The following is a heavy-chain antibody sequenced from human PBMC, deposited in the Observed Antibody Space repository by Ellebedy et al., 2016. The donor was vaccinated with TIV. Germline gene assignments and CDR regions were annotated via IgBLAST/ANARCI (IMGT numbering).Heavy chain of an antibody. Sequence: PGGSLRLSCAASGFTFSSYAMSWVRQAPGKGLEWVSSISGNGGRTDYADSVKGRFTISRDNSNNSLYLQMNSLRAEDTAVYYCAKDRYYASGSYSDYWGQGTLVTVSS. J-gene: IGHJ4*02. D-gene: IGHD3-10*01. CDR2: ISGNGGRT. CDR1: GFTFSSYA. V-gene: IGHV3-23*01. CDR3: AKDRYYASGSYSDY.